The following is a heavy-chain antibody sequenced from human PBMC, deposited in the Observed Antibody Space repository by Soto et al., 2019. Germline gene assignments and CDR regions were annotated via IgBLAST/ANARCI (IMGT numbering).Heavy chain of an antibody. CDR2: ISYDGSNK. V-gene: IGHV3-30-3*01. J-gene: IGHJ4*02. CDR1: GFTFSSYA. CDR3: ARARPTDTYDSSGYR. D-gene: IGHD3-22*01. Sequence: PGGSLRLSCAASGFTFSSYAMHWVRQAPGKGLEWVAVISYDGSNKYYADSVKGRFTISRGNSKNTLYLQMNSLRAEDTAVYYCARARPTDTYDSSGYRWGQGTLVTVSS.